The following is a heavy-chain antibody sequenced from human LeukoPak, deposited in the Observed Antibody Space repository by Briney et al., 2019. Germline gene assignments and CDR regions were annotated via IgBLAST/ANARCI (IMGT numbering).Heavy chain of an antibody. CDR2: ISSSSSYI. J-gene: IGHJ5*02. V-gene: IGHV3-21*01. Sequence: GGSLRLSCAASGFTFSSYSMNWVRQAPGKGLGWVSSISSSSSYIYYADSVKGRFSISRDNAKNSLYLQMNSLRAEDTAVYYCARDLGDYYDSSGYYVAPWGQGTLVTVSS. D-gene: IGHD3-22*01. CDR1: GFTFSSYS. CDR3: ARDLGDYYDSSGYYVAP.